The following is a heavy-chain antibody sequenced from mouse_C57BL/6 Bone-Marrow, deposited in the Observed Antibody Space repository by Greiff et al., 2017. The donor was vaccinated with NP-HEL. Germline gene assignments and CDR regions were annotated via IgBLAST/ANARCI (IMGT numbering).Heavy chain of an antibody. Sequence: QVQLQQPGAELVKPGASVKMSCKASGYTFTSYWITWVKQRPGQGLEWIGDIYPGSGSTNYTEKFKSKATLTVDTSSSTAYMQLSSLTSEDSAVDCCATGGYWYFDVWGTGTTVTVSS. J-gene: IGHJ1*03. CDR1: GYTFTSYW. CDR2: IYPGSGST. CDR3: ATGGYWYFDV. V-gene: IGHV1-55*01.